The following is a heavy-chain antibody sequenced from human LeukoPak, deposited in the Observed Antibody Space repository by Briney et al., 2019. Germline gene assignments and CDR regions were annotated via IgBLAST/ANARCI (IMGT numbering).Heavy chain of an antibody. CDR3: ARVRDDDYYYGMDV. Sequence: ASVKVSCKASGYTFTSYDINWVRQATGQGLEWMGWMNPTSGSTGYAQKFQGRVTLTRDTSISTAYMELSRLRSDDTAVYYCARVRDDDYYYGMDVWGQGTTVTVSS. CDR2: MNPTSGST. J-gene: IGHJ6*02. V-gene: IGHV1-8*01. D-gene: IGHD3-10*01. CDR1: GYTFTSYD.